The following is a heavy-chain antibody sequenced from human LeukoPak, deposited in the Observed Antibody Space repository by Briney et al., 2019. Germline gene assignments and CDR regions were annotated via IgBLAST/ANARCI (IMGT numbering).Heavy chain of an antibody. CDR3: ARDTGVLRYFDWLLHNYYYYGMDV. D-gene: IGHD3-9*01. CDR2: ISAYNGNT. Sequence: ASVKVSCKASGYTFTSYGISWVRQAPGQGLEWMGWISAYNGNTNYAQKLQGRVTMTTDTSTSTAYMELRSLRSDDTAVYYCARDTGVLRYFDWLLHNYYYYGMDVWGKGTTATVSS. CDR1: GYTFTSYG. J-gene: IGHJ6*04. V-gene: IGHV1-18*04.